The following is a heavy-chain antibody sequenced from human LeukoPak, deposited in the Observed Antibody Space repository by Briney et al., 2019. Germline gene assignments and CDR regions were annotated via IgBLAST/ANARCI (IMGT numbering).Heavy chain of an antibody. CDR1: GGSISSGTFY. J-gene: IGHJ4*02. V-gene: IGHV4-39*01. CDR2: VYYNGIT. Sequence: SETLSLTCTVSGGSISSGTFYWGWIRQPPGKGPEWIGSVYYNGITYYNPSLKSRVTMSVDTSRIQFSLKLNSVTAADTAVYYCARLETLAARRVDWGQGTPVTVSS. CDR3: ARLETLAARRVD. D-gene: IGHD6-6*01.